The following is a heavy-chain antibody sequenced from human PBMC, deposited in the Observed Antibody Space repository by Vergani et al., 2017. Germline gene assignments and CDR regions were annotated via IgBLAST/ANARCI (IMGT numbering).Heavy chain of an antibody. D-gene: IGHD3-3*01. CDR2: IIPIFGTA. J-gene: IGHJ6*02. CDR3: ASRDITIFGVVIIRGYYYYGMDV. Sequence: QVQLVQSGAEVKKPGSSVKVSCKASGGTFSSYAISWVRQAPGRGLEWMGGIIPIFGTANYAQKFQGRVTITGDESTSTAYMGLSSLRSEETAVYYCASRDITIFGVVIIRGYYYYGMDVWGQGTTVTVSS. V-gene: IGHV1-69*01. CDR1: GGTFSSYA.